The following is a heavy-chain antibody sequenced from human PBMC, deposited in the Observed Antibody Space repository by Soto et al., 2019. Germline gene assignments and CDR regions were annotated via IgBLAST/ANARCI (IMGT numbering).Heavy chain of an antibody. CDR1: GYTFTSYG. D-gene: IGHD3-22*01. V-gene: IGHV1-18*04. CDR2: ISAYNGNT. Sequence: ASVKVSCKASGYTFTSYGISWVRQAPGQGLEWMGWISAYNGNTNYAQKLQGRVTMTTDTPTSTAYMELRSLGSDDTAVYYCARDGDSGGYFYYSGMDVWGQGTTVTVSS. CDR3: ARDGDSGGYFYYSGMDV. J-gene: IGHJ6*02.